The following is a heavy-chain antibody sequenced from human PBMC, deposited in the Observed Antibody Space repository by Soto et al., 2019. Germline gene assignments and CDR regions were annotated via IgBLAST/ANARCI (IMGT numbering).Heavy chain of an antibody. CDR2: IDPSDSYT. CDR3: ARLDIAVARDAFDI. CDR1: GYSFTSYW. V-gene: IGHV5-10-1*01. J-gene: IGHJ3*02. Sequence: GESLKISCQCSGYSFTSYWISWVRQMPGKGLEWMGRIDPSDSYTNYSPSFQGHVTISVDKSISTAYLQWSSLKASDTAMYYCARLDIAVARDAFDIWGQGTMVTVSS. D-gene: IGHD6-19*01.